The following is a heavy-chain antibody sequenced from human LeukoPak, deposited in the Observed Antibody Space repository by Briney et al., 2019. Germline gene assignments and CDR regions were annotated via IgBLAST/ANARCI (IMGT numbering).Heavy chain of an antibody. V-gene: IGHV3-7*01. CDR2: IKQDGSEK. CDR3: ARGHARGYCSGGSCLTLDY. J-gene: IGHJ4*02. D-gene: IGHD2-15*01. Sequence: GGSLRLSCAASGFTFSSYWMSWVRQAPGKGLEWVANIKQDGSEKYYVDSVKGRFTISRDNAKNSLYLQMNSLRAEDTAVYYCARGHARGYCSGGSCLTLDYWGQGTLVTVSS. CDR1: GFTFSSYW.